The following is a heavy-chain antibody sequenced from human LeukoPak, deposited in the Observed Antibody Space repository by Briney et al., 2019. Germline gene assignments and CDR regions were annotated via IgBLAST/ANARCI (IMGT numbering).Heavy chain of an antibody. CDR2: IVVGSGNT. D-gene: IGHD6-19*01. Sequence: SVKVFCKASGFTFTSSAMQWVRQARGQRLEWIGWIVVGSGNTNYAQKFQEGVTITRDMSTSTAYMELSSLRSEDTAVYYCAALGSGWYERYHAFDIWGQGTMVTVSS. J-gene: IGHJ3*02. CDR1: GFTFTSSA. V-gene: IGHV1-58*02. CDR3: AALGSGWYERYHAFDI.